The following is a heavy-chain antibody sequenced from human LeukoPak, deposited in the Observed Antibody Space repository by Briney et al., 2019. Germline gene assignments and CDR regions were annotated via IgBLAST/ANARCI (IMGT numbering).Heavy chain of an antibody. D-gene: IGHD2-15*01. CDR2: ISAYNGNT. J-gene: IGHJ3*02. V-gene: IGHV1-18*04. CDR3: ARDNAYCSGGSCYSVHLDAFDI. Sequence: GASVKVSCKASGYTFTSYGISWVRQAPGQGLEWMGWISAYNGNTNYALKLQGRVTMTTDTSTSTAYMELRSLRSDDTAVYYCARDNAYCSGGSCYSVHLDAFDIWGQGTMVTVSS. CDR1: GYTFTSYG.